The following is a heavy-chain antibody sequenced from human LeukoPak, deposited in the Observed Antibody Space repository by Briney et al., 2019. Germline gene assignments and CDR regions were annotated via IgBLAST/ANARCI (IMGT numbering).Heavy chain of an antibody. CDR3: ARRLGATQPYFDF. D-gene: IGHD1-26*01. J-gene: IGHJ4*02. CDR2: IHPGDSET. V-gene: IGHV5-51*01. Sequence: GASLKISCKASGYRFTSYWIGWVRQMPGKGLECMGIIHPGDSETTYSASFQVQVTISADKSISTAYLQWSGLKASATAMYYCARRLGATQPYFDFWGQGALVTVSS. CDR1: GYRFTSYW.